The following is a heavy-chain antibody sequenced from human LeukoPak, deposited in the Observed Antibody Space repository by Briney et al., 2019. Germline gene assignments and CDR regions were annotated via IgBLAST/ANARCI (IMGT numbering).Heavy chain of an antibody. CDR3: AREGWFGELSYFDL. Sequence: SETLSLTCTVSGGSIRNYYWSWIRQPPGKGLEWIGYIYYLGSTNYNPSLKSRVTISVDTSKNQFSLKLSSVTAADTAVYYCAREGWFGELSYFDLWGRGTLVTVCS. CDR1: GGSIRNYY. D-gene: IGHD3-10*01. V-gene: IGHV4-59*01. J-gene: IGHJ2*01. CDR2: IYYLGST.